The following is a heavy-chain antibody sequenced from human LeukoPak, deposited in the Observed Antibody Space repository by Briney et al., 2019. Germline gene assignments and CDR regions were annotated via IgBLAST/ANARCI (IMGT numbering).Heavy chain of an antibody. V-gene: IGHV3-48*03. J-gene: IGHJ4*02. Sequence: PGGSLRLSCAASGFTLSSYEMNWVRQAPGKGLEWVSYISSSGSTIYDADSVKGRFTISRDNPKNSLYLQMNSLRAEDTAIYYCARGFDVLSGIDYWGQGTLVTVSS. CDR2: ISSSGSTI. CDR1: GFTLSSYE. D-gene: IGHD3-3*01. CDR3: ARGFDVLSGIDY.